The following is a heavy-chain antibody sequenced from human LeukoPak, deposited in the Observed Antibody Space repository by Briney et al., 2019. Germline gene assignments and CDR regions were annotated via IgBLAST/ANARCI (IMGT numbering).Heavy chain of an antibody. CDR1: ENTFTNYY. V-gene: IGHV1-46*01. CDR3: AKNYDFLTGYAS. CDR2: INPNGDLT. J-gene: IGHJ4*02. Sequence: ASVKVSCKASENTFTNYYMHWVRQAPGQGLEWLGIINPNGDLTNYAQTFQGRVTMTRNTSISTAYMELSSLRSEDTAVYYCAKNYDFLTGYASWGQGTLVTVSS. D-gene: IGHD3-9*01.